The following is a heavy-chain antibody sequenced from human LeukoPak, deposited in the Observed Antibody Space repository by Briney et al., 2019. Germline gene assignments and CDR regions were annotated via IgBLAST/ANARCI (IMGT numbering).Heavy chain of an antibody. D-gene: IGHD2-2*01. Sequence: GGSLRLSCAASGFTFSSYGMHWVRQAPGKGLEWVVVISYDGSNKYYADSVKGRFTISRDNSKNTLYLQMNSLRAEDTAVYYCAKDPEYQLLKYYFDYWGQGTLVTVSS. V-gene: IGHV3-30*18. J-gene: IGHJ4*02. CDR3: AKDPEYQLLKYYFDY. CDR2: ISYDGSNK. CDR1: GFTFSSYG.